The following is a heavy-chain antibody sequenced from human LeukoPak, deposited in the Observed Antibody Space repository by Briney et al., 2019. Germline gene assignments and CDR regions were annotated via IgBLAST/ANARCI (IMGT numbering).Heavy chain of an antibody. D-gene: IGHD2-8*01. CDR1: GYTFTGYY. V-gene: IGHV1-2*02. Sequence: ASVKVSCKASGYTFTGYYMHWVRQAPGQGLEWMGWINPNSGGTNYAQKFQGRVTMTRDTSISTANMELSRLRSDDTAVYYCARDRHCTNGVCAQDAFDIWGQGTMVTVSS. J-gene: IGHJ3*02. CDR2: INPNSGGT. CDR3: ARDRHCTNGVCAQDAFDI.